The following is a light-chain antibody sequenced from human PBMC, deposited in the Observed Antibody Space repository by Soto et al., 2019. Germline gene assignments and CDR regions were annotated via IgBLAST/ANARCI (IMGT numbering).Light chain of an antibody. CDR1: QTIDSW. CDR3: GT. J-gene: IGKJ1*01. CDR2: KAS. V-gene: IGKV1-5*03. Sequence: DIQMTQSPSTLSASVGDRVTITCRASQTIDSWLAWYQQRPGKPPNLLIYKASTLASGVPSRFSGSGSGTEFTPPINRLQPDDFATFYSGTFGQGTKVEIK.